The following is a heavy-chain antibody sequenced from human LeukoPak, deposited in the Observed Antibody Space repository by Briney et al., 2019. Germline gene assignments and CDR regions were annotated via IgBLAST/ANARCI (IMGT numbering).Heavy chain of an antibody. J-gene: IGHJ4*02. D-gene: IGHD3-10*01. CDR2: IYSGGGT. CDR1: GFTVSSNY. V-gene: IGHV3-53*01. CDR3: RSPPMVRGIIIDRDY. Sequence: GGSLRLSCAASGFTVSSNYMNWVRQAPGKGLEWVSVIYSGGGTYYADSVKGRFTISRDNSKNTLYLQMNSLRAEDTALYYCRSPPMVRGIIIDRDYWGQGTLVTVSS.